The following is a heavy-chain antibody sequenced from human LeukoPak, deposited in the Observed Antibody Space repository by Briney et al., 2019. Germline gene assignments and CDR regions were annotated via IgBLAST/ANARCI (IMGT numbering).Heavy chain of an antibody. CDR1: GYTFTSYG. V-gene: IGHV1-18*01. D-gene: IGHD2-2*01. CDR2: INAYNGNT. J-gene: IGHJ4*02. Sequence: ASVKVSCKASGYTFTSYGISWVRQAPGQGLEWMGWINAYNGNTNYAQKLQGRVNMTTDTSTSTAYMELRSLRSDDTAVYYCARDFRSDRYQLLCIPLDYWGQGTLVTVSS. CDR3: ARDFRSDRYQLLCIPLDY.